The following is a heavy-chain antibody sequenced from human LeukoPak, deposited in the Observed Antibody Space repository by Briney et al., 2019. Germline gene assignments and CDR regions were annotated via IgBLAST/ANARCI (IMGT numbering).Heavy chain of an antibody. CDR3: ARAAGSGNYYNPLMDY. Sequence: GRSLRLSCAASGFSFTSFAIHWVRQAPGKGLEWVAIIWPDGNTKYYADSVKGRFTISRDNSKNTLFLQMNSLRTDDTAVYYCARAAGSGNYYNPLMDYWGQGALVTVSS. CDR1: GFSFTSFA. V-gene: IGHV3-33*01. J-gene: IGHJ4*02. D-gene: IGHD3-10*01. CDR2: IWPDGNTK.